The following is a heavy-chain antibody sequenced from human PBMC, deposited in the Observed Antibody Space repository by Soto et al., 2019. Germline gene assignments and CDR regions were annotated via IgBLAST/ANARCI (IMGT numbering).Heavy chain of an antibody. CDR2: MNPNSGNT. V-gene: IGHV1-8*01. D-gene: IGHD2-15*01. Sequence: QVQLVQSGAEVKKPGASVKVSCKASGYTFTSYDINWVRQATGQGLEWMGWMNPNSGNTGYAQKFQGRVTITADESTSTAYMELSSLRSEDTAVYYCARADCSGGSCYDRSRWWFDPWGQGTLVTVSS. J-gene: IGHJ5*02. CDR3: ARADCSGGSCYDRSRWWFDP. CDR1: GYTFTSYD.